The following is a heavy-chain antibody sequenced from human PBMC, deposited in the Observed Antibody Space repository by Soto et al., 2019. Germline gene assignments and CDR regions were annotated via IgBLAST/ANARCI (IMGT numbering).Heavy chain of an antibody. D-gene: IGHD1-7*01. V-gene: IGHV1-69*02. Sequence: GASVKVSCKASGGTFSSYTISWVRQAPGQGLEWMGRIIPILGIANYAQKFQGRVTITADKSTSTAYMELSSLRSEDTAVYYCAAEVDNWNYVINWFDPWGQGTLVTVSS. CDR1: GGTFSSYT. CDR3: AAEVDNWNYVINWFDP. J-gene: IGHJ5*02. CDR2: IIPILGIA.